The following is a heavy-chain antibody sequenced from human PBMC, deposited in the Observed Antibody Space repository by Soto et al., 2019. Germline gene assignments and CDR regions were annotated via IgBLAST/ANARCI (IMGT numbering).Heavy chain of an antibody. Sequence: PVEFLKVSWKASGYKFISYWINWVRQIPGKGLEWMGRIDPSNSYPTYSPSFQGLVTISADKSTSTAYLQWSRLKASDSAMYYCARPKARDVLGIWGQGTMVTVSS. CDR1: GYKFISYW. CDR3: ARPKARDVLGI. V-gene: IGHV5-10-1*01. CDR2: IDPSNSYP. J-gene: IGHJ3*02.